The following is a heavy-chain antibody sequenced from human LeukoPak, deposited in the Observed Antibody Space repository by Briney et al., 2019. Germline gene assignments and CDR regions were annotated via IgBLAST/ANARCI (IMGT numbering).Heavy chain of an antibody. CDR1: GDSISSGSDYY. CDR3: AKDFRD. CDR2: IFASGIT. J-gene: IGHJ4*02. Sequence: SETLSLTCTVSGDSISSGSDYYWSWIRQPAGKGLEWIGRIFASGITDYNPSLKTRLTISVDTSKNQFFLRLNSVTAADTAVYYCAKDFRDWGQGTVVTVSS. V-gene: IGHV4-61*02.